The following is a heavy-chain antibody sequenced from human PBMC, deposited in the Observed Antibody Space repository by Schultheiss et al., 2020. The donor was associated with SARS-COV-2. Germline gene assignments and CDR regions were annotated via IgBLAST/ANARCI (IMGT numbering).Heavy chain of an antibody. D-gene: IGHD3-3*01. CDR2: INHSGSA. CDR1: GGSISSYY. Sequence: SETLSLTCTVSGGSISSYYWSWIRQPPGKGLEWIGEINHSGSANHNPSLKSRVTISVDTSKNQFSLKLSSVTAADTAVYYCARGGLTHSDVWSAYNPDYALDVWGQGTTVTSSS. J-gene: IGHJ6*01. CDR3: ARGGLTHSDVWSAYNPDYALDV. V-gene: IGHV4-34*01.